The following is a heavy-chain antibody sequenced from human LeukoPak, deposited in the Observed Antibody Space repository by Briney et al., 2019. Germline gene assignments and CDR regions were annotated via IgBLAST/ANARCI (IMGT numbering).Heavy chain of an antibody. Sequence: PGGSLRLSCAASGFTFSSYWMHWVRQAPGKGLVWVSRINSDGSSTSYAYSVKGRFTISRDNAKNTLYLQMNSLRAEDTAVYYCARVRFGYSSIPFDYWGQGTLVTVSS. J-gene: IGHJ4*02. V-gene: IGHV3-74*01. D-gene: IGHD6-19*01. CDR3: ARVRFGYSSIPFDY. CDR1: GFTFSSYW. CDR2: INSDGSST.